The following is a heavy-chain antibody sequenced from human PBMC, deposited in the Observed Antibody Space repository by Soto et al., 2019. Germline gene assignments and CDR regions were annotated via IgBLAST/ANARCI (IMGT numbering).Heavy chain of an antibody. CDR1: GGSFSGYY. CDR3: ARGATPPRNWFDP. D-gene: IGHD1-26*01. V-gene: IGHV4-34*01. CDR2: INHSGST. J-gene: IGHJ5*02. Sequence: QVQLQQWGAGLLKPSETLSLTCAVYGGSFSGYYWNWIHQPPGKGLEWIGEINHSGSTNYNPSLKIRVTISVDTSKNQFSLKLSSVTAADTAVYYCARGATPPRNWFDPWGQGTLVTVSS.